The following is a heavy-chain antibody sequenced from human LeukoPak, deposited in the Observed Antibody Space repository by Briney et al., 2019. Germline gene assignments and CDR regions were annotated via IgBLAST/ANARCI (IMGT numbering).Heavy chain of an antibody. CDR2: IRYDGSNK. J-gene: IGHJ4*01. V-gene: IGHV3-30*02. CDR1: GFTFSSYG. D-gene: IGHD4/OR15-4a*01. CDR3: AKGLDYGLDY. Sequence: GGSLRLSCAASGFTFSSYGMHWVRRAPGKGLEWVAFIRYDGSNKYYADSVKGRFTFSRDNSKNTLFLQMNSLRPEDTAVYYCAKGLDYGLDYWGHGTLVTVSS.